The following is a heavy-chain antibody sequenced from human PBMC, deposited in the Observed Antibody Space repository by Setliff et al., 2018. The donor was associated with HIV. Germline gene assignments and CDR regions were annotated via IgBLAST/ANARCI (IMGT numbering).Heavy chain of an antibody. Sequence: GGSLRLSCAASGFTFSSYSMNWVRQAPGKGLEWVSSISSSSSYIYYADSVKGRFTISRDNAKNSLYLQMNSLRAGDTAVYYCARDREYYGDYVSYFDYWGQGTLVTVSS. V-gene: IGHV3-21*01. CDR3: ARDREYYGDYVSYFDY. CDR2: ISSSSSYI. D-gene: IGHD4-17*01. J-gene: IGHJ4*02. CDR1: GFTFSSYS.